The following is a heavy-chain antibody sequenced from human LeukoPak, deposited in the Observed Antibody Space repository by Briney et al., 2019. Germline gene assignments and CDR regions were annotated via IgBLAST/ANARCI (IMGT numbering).Heavy chain of an antibody. CDR1: GFTFSHYA. J-gene: IGHJ4*02. V-gene: IGHV3-30*01. CDR2: VSAEGDRR. D-gene: IGHD4-17*01. Sequence: GGSLRLSCAASGFTFSHYAMHWVRRPPGKGLEWVTFVSAEGDRRYYADSVRGPFTISRDDNKSSLYLRMNSLRAEDTALYYCVRELSGHYSFAQWGQGALVTVS. CDR3: VRELSGHYSFAQ.